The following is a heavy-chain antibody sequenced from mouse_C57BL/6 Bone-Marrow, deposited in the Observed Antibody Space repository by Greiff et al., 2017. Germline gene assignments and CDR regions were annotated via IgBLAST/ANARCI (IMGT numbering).Heavy chain of an antibody. Sequence: QVQLKESGAELVRPGASVTLSCKASGYTFTDYEMHWVKQTPVHGLEWIGAIDPETGGTAYNQKFKGKAILTADKSSSTAYMELRSLTSEDSAVYYCTRGRKHYGGQGTTLTVSS. CDR2: IDPETGGT. J-gene: IGHJ2*01. CDR1: GYTFTDYE. CDR3: TRGRKHY. V-gene: IGHV1-15*01.